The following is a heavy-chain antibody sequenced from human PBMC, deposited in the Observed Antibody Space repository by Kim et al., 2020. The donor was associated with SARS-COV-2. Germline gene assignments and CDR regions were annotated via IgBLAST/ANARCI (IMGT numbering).Heavy chain of an antibody. CDR3: ATSPVAYCGGDCYLFDY. Sequence: SVKVSCKASGGTFSSYAISWVRQAPGQGLEWMGGIIPIFGTANYAQKFQGRVTITADESTSTAYMELSSLRSEDTAVYYCATSPVAYCGGDCYLFDYWGQGTLVTVSS. V-gene: IGHV1-69*13. J-gene: IGHJ4*02. CDR1: GGTFSSYA. D-gene: IGHD2-21*02. CDR2: IIPIFGTA.